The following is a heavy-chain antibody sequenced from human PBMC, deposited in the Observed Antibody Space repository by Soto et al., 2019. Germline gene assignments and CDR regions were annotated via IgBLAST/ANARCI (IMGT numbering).Heavy chain of an antibody. D-gene: IGHD6-19*01. CDR2: IYYSGTT. Sequence: PSETLSLTCTVSGGSISSYYWSWVRQPPGKGLEWIGHIYYSGTTNYNPSLKSRVTISIGTSKKQFSLKLSSVTAADTAVYYCARGKGDTSGWYGGTWRAQYYNGMDVWGQGTTVTVSS. V-gene: IGHV4-59*01. CDR3: ARGKGDTSGWYGGTWRAQYYNGMDV. J-gene: IGHJ6*02. CDR1: GGSISSYY.